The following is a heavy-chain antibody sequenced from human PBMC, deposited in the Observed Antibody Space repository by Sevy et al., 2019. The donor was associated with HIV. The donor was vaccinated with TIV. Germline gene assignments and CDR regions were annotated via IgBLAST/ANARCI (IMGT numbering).Heavy chain of an antibody. CDR1: GFTFDDYG. Sequence: GGSLRLSCAASGFTFDDYGMHWVRQAPGKGLEWVSAISWNSGSIGYADSVKGRFTISRDNAKNSLYLQMNSLRAEDTALYYCAKDRGYSSSWPQNYYYYYGMDVWGQGTTVTVSS. V-gene: IGHV3-9*01. CDR3: AKDRGYSSSWPQNYYYYYGMDV. D-gene: IGHD6-13*01. CDR2: ISWNSGSI. J-gene: IGHJ6*02.